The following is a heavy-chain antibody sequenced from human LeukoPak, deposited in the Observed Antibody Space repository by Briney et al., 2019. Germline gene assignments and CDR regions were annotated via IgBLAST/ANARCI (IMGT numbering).Heavy chain of an antibody. CDR2: IYYSGST. Sequence: SETLSLTCTVSGYSISNGYYWSWIRQPPGKGLEWIGYIYYSGSTNYNPSLKSRVTISVDTSKNQFSLKLSSVTAADTAVYYCAREVDTATEKGFDYWGQGTLVTVSS. CDR3: AREVDTATEKGFDY. V-gene: IGHV4-61*01. D-gene: IGHD5-18*01. J-gene: IGHJ4*02. CDR1: GYSISNGYY.